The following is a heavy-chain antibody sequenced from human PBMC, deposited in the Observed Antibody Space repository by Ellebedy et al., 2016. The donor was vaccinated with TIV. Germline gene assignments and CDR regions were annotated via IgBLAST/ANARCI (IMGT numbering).Heavy chain of an antibody. Sequence: GGSLRLSXVGSGFIFDDAAMHWVRQAPGKGLEWVAGISWDSVNIAYAASVKGRVTISRDNAKSILYLELNSLRAEDTALYYCAKEYYYGSGNFLYYYGMDVWGQGTTVTVSS. CDR3: AKEYYYGSGNFLYYYGMDV. D-gene: IGHD3-10*01. J-gene: IGHJ6*02. CDR2: ISWDSVNI. CDR1: GFIFDDAA. V-gene: IGHV3-9*01.